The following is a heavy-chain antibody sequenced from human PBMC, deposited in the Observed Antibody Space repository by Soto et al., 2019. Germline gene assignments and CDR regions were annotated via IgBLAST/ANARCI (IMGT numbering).Heavy chain of an antibody. CDR1: GFTFSSYS. V-gene: IGHV3-48*02. J-gene: IGHJ5*02. CDR3: ACDPLSFFGYSNSSWDYFGP. Sequence: EVQLVESGGGLVQPGGSLRLSCAASGFTFSSYSMNWVRQAPGKGLEWVSYISSSSSTIYYADSVKGRFTISRDNDKNTQYPQVNSQRDEDTTVYNCACDPLSFFGYSNSSWDYFGPWGQGTLVTVAS. D-gene: IGHD6-6*01. CDR2: ISSSSSTI.